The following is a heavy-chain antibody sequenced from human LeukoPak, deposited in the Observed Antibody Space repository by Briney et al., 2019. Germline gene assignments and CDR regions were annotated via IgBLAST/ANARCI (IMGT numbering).Heavy chain of an antibody. Sequence: PGGSLRLSCAASGFSVRSNYMSWVRQAPGKGLEWVGHIKSKTDAGTIDYAAPVKGRFIISRDDSKNTLYLQMNSLKSEDTAVYYCTTGGATTCYYWGQGALVTVSS. V-gene: IGHV3-15*01. CDR3: TTGGATTCYY. CDR1: GFSVRSNY. J-gene: IGHJ4*02. CDR2: IKSKTDAGTI. D-gene: IGHD1-1*01.